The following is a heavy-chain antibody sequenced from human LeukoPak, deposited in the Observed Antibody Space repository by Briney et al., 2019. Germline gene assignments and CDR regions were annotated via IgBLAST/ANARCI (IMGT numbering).Heavy chain of an antibody. CDR2: IYTSGST. V-gene: IGHV4-59*10. Sequence: SETLSLTCAVYGGSFSGYYWSWIRQPPGKGLEWIGRIYTSGSTNYNPSLKSRVTMSVDTSKNQFSLKLSSVTAADTAVYYCAREAMGYADYWGQGTLVTVSS. CDR3: AREAMGYADY. CDR1: GGSFSGYY. D-gene: IGHD5-18*01. J-gene: IGHJ4*02.